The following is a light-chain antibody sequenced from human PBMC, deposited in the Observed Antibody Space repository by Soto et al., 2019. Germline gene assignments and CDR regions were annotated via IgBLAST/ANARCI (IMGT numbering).Light chain of an antibody. Sequence: EIVLTQSPGTLSLSPGEKATPPCRASQSVGDTFLSWYQQKPGLAPRLLIYGVSNRATGIPDRFSGSGSGTDFILTISRLEPEDFALYYCGQFVSSPPRTFGQGTKVDI. CDR3: GQFVSSPPRT. CDR2: GVS. V-gene: IGKV3-20*01. J-gene: IGKJ1*01. CDR1: QSVGDTF.